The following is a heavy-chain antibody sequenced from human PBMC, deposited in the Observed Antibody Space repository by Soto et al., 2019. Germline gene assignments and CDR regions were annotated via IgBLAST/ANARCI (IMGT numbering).Heavy chain of an antibody. CDR1: GYTFAGHY. J-gene: IGHJ4*02. V-gene: IGHV1-2*02. CDR3: GRGRSGQIVVFY. CDR2: IGPESGAT. D-gene: IGHD1-26*01. Sequence: ASVKVSCKASGYTFAGHYIHWVRQAPEQGPEWMGEIGPESGATRYAQKFQGRVTMTRDTSITTVYMELKNLSPDDTAVYYCGRGRSGQIVVFYWGQGTPVTVSS.